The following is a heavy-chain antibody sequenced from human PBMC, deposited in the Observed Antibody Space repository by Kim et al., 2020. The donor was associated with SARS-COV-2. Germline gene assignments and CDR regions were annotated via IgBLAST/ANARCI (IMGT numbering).Heavy chain of an antibody. D-gene: IGHD1-26*01. CDR3: ARDRDPSGSLGGYYYYGMDV. CDR2: IYYSGST. V-gene: IGHV4-59*13. Sequence: SEALSLTCTVSGGSISSYYWSWIRQPPGKGLEWIGYIYYSGSTNYNPSLKSRVTISVDTSKNQFSLKLSSVTAADTAVYYCARDRDPSGSLGGYYYYGMDVWGQGTTVTVSS. CDR1: GGSISSYY. J-gene: IGHJ6*02.